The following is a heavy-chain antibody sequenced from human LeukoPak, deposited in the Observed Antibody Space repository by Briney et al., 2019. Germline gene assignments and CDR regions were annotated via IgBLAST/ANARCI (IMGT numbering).Heavy chain of an antibody. J-gene: IGHJ4*02. D-gene: IGHD2-8*01. CDR1: GVSMSAFQ. CDR3: ATSNDAKIAPFDH. Sequence: SETLSLTCTVSGVSMSAFQWSWVRQSPEKGREWIGCVNTKGETNYNPSLKSRVITSVDTSKSQFSLRLTSVTAADTAVYYCATSNDAKIAPFDHWGQGALVTVSP. CDR2: VNTKGET. V-gene: IGHV4-4*09.